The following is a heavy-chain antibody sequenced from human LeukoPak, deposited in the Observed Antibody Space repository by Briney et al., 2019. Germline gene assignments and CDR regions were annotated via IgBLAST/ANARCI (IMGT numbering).Heavy chain of an antibody. Sequence: GGSLRLSCAASGFIFSDCYMSWIRQAPGKGLEWVSDIRGSGGSTYYADSVKGRFTISRDNSKNTLYLQMNSLRAEDTAVYYCAEGPVDTAMVPWGFDYWGQGTLVTVSS. CDR2: IRGSGGST. CDR3: AEGPVDTAMVPWGFDY. V-gene: IGHV3-23*01. J-gene: IGHJ4*02. D-gene: IGHD5-18*01. CDR1: GFIFSDCY.